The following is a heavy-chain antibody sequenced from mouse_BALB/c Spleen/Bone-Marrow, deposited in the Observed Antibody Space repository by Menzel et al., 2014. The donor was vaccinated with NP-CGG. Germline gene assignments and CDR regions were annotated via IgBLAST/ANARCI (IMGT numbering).Heavy chain of an antibody. D-gene: IGHD3-3*01. J-gene: IGHJ4*01. CDR2: ISKGDGST. CDR1: GFTFSDYY. V-gene: IGHV5-12*02. CDR3: ARESYGYAMDY. Sequence: EVQLVESGGGLVQPGGSLKLSCATSGFTFSDYYMFWVRQTPDKRLEWVAYISKGDGSTYYPDTVKGRFTISRDNAKNTLYLQMSRLKSEDTAMYYCARESYGYAMDYWGQGTSVTVSS.